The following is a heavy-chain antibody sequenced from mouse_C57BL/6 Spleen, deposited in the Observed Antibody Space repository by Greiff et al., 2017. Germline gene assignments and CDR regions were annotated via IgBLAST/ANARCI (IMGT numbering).Heavy chain of an antibody. CDR1: GYTFTSYW. J-gene: IGHJ4*01. V-gene: IGHV1-55*01. Sequence: VQLQQPGAELVKPGASVKMSCKASGYTFTSYWITWVKQRPGQGLEWIGDIYPGSGSTNYNEKFKSKATLTVDTSSSTAYMQLNSLTSEYSAVYYCARRSWSYAMDYWGQVTSVTVSS. CDR2: IYPGSGST. CDR3: ARRSWSYAMDY.